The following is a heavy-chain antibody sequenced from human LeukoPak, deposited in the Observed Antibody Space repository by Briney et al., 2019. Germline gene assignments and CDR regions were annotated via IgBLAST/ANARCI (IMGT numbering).Heavy chain of an antibody. J-gene: IGHJ4*02. CDR3: ARDYGDYGYYFDY. CDR1: GGSISSGDYY. D-gene: IGHD4-17*01. CDR2: IYYSGST. Sequence: SETLSLTCTVSGGSISSGDYYWSWIRQPPGKGLEWIGYIYYSGSTYYNPSLKSRVTISVDTSKNQFSLKLSSVTAADTAVYYCARDYGDYGYYFDYWGQGTLVTVSS. V-gene: IGHV4-30-4*01.